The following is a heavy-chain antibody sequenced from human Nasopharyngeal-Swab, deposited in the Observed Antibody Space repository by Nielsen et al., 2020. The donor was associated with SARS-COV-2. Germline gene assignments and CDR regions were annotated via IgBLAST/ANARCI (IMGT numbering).Heavy chain of an antibody. Sequence: LSLTCAASGFTFSSYAMSWVRQAPGKGLEWVSAISGSGGSTYYADSVKGRFTISRDNSKNTLYLQMNSLRAEDTAVYYCAKPLAYCGGDCYWGDAFDIWGQGTMVTVSS. J-gene: IGHJ3*02. V-gene: IGHV3-23*01. CDR3: AKPLAYCGGDCYWGDAFDI. CDR1: GFTFSSYA. D-gene: IGHD2-21*01. CDR2: ISGSGGST.